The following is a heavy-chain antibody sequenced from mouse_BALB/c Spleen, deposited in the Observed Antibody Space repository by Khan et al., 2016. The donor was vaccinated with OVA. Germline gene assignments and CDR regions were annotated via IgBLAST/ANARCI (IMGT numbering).Heavy chain of an antibody. J-gene: IGHJ2*01. D-gene: IGHD1-1*01. CDR1: GYTFTSYW. V-gene: IGHV1S81*02. CDR2: TNPTNGRT. CDR3: ARIKKIVATDFDY. Sequence: VQLQESGAELVKAGASVKMSCKASGYTFTSYWMHWVKQRLGQGLEWFAETNPTNGRTYYNEKFKSKATLTVDKSSSTAYMLLSGPTFEDSAVXYSARIKKIVATDFDYWGQGTTLTVSS.